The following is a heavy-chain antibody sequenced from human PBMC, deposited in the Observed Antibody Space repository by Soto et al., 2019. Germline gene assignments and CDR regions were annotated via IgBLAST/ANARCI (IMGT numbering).Heavy chain of an antibody. D-gene: IGHD2-21*01. J-gene: IGHJ5*01. CDR2: VYHSGST. Sequence: SETLSLTCAVSSGSISSSNWWRWVRQTPGKGLEWIGEVYHSGSTKYNPSLKSRVTISVDTSKNQFSLRLGSVTAADTAVYYCARGYPRSIFSTALATSYCFDSWGQGGLVTVSS. CDR3: ARGYPRSIFSTALATSYCFDS. CDR1: SGSISSSNW. V-gene: IGHV4-4*02.